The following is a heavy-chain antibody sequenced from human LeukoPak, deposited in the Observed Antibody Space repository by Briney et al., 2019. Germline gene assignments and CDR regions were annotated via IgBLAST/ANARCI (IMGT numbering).Heavy chain of an antibody. CDR1: GDSISSYY. J-gene: IGHJ4*02. CDR2: VSYRGST. Sequence: SETLSLTCTVSGDSISSYYWTWIRQRPGKTLEWIAYVSYRGSTNYNPSLKSRVTISVGTSKNLFSLELSSVTAADTAVYYCARLRTYCTTTTCYESFDSWGQGTLVTVSS. V-gene: IGHV4-59*01. CDR3: ARLRTYCTTTTCYESFDS. D-gene: IGHD2-2*01.